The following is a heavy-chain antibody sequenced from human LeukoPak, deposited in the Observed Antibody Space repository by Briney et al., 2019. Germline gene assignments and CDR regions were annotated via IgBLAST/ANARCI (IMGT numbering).Heavy chain of an antibody. CDR2: INPSGGST. CDR1: GYTFTSYY. V-gene: IGHV1-46*01. CDR3: ARVSEIVVVVAAGEYYFDY. J-gene: IGHJ4*02. D-gene: IGHD2-15*01. Sequence: ASVTVSCKASGYTFTSYYMHWVRQAPGQGLEWMGIINPSGGSTSYAQKFQGRVTMTRDTSTSTVYMELSSLRSEDTAVYYCARVSEIVVVVAAGEYYFDYWGQGTLVTVSS.